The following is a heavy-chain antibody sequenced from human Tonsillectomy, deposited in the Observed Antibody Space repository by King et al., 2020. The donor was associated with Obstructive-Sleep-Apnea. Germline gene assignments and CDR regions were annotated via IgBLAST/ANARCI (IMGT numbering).Heavy chain of an antibody. Sequence: MQLQESGPGLVKPSETLSLTCTVSGGSISSSSYYWGWIRQPPGKGLEWIGSIYYSGSTYYNPSLKSRVTISVDTSKKQFSLKLNSVAAADTAVYYCARDHDFWSGYPPRNRFEYWGQGTLVTVSS. CDR2: IYYSGST. J-gene: IGHJ4*02. V-gene: IGHV4-39*07. CDR1: GGSISSSSYY. CDR3: ARDHDFWSGYPPRNRFEY. D-gene: IGHD3-3*01.